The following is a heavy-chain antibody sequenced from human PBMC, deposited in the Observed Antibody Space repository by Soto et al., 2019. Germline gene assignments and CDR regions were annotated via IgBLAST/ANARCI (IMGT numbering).Heavy chain of an antibody. V-gene: IGHV4-4*02. J-gene: IGHJ6*02. CDR2: IHHSGST. D-gene: IGHD1-26*01. Sequence: HVQLQESAPGLVKPSGTLSLSCAVSGDSISRRNWWSWVRQSPGQGLEWIGEIHHSGSTNYNLSANSRVTISIDKSKHHFSLSLTSVTAADTAVYYWASATAVADAIVSGLDVWGQATAVTVSS. CDR1: GDSISRRNW. CDR3: ASATAVADAIVSGLDV.